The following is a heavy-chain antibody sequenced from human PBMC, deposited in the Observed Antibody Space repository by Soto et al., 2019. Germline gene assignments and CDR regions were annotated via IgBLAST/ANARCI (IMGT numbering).Heavy chain of an antibody. J-gene: IGHJ4*02. Sequence: ASVKVSCKASGYTFTAYYIHWVRQAPGQGLEWMGWINPNGGGTKYAQKFQGRATMTRDTSINTAYMELTRLTSDDTAVYYCARAVHTMIQGVRFRVDQWGQGTLVTVYS. CDR2: INPNGGGT. V-gene: IGHV1-2*02. CDR3: ARAVHTMIQGVRFRVDQ. CDR1: GYTFTAYY. D-gene: IGHD3-10*01.